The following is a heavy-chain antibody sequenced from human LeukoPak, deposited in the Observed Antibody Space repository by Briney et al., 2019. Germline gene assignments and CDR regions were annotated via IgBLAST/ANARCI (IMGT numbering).Heavy chain of an antibody. V-gene: IGHV3-53*01. J-gene: IGHJ4*02. CDR3: ARGDDYGGAWYYFDC. CDR1: GFTVSSNY. D-gene: IGHD4-23*01. CDR2: IYSGGST. Sequence: GGSLRLSCAASGFTVSSNYMSWVRQAPGKGLEWVSVIYSGGSTYYADSVKGRFTISRDNSKNTVYLQMNSLRAEDTAVYYCARGDDYGGAWYYFDCWGQGTLITVSS.